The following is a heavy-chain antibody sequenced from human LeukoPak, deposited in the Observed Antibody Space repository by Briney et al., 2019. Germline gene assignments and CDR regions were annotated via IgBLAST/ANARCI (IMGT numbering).Heavy chain of an antibody. V-gene: IGHV3-23*01. D-gene: IGHD3-3*01. CDR2: ISGSGGST. CDR1: GFTFSSYA. J-gene: IGHJ3*02. Sequence: PGGSLRLSCAASGFTFSSYAMSWVRQAPGKGLEWVSAISGSGGSTYYADSVKGRFTISRDNSKNTLYLQMNSLRAEDTAVYYCAKDSHDFWSGYYTGMDAFDIWGQGTMATVSS. CDR3: AKDSHDFWSGYYTGMDAFDI.